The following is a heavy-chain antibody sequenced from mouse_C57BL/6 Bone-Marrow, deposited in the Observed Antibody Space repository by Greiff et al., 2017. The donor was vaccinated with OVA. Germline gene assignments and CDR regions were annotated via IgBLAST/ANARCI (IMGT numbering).Heavy chain of an antibody. J-gene: IGHJ3*01. CDR2: IDPSDSYT. V-gene: IGHV1-59*01. CDR3: AIYYSNPWFAY. D-gene: IGHD2-5*01. Sequence: QVQLQQPGAELVRPGTSVKLSCKASGYTFTSYWMHWVKQRPGQGLEWIGVIDPSDSYTNYNQKFKGKATLTVDTSSSTAYMQLSSLTSDDSAVYYCAIYYSNPWFAYWGQGTLVTVSA. CDR1: GYTFTSYW.